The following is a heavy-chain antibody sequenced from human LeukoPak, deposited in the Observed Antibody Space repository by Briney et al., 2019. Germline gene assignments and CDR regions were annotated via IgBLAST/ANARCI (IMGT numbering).Heavy chain of an antibody. D-gene: IGHD3-10*01. CDR2: IIPIFGTA. CDR1: GGTFSSYA. Sequence: ASVKVSCKAPGGTFSSYAISWVRQAPGQGLEWMGRIIPIFGTANYAQKFQGRVTITTDESTGTAYMELSSLRSKDTAVYYCAREMVRGVIPLPFDYWGQGTLVTVSS. CDR3: AREMVRGVIPLPFDY. V-gene: IGHV1-69*05. J-gene: IGHJ4*02.